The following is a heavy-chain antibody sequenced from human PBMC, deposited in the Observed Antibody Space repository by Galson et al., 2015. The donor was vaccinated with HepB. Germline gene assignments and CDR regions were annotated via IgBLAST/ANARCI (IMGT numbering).Heavy chain of an antibody. CDR1: GFTFSSYA. J-gene: IGHJ4*02. CDR3: AKSETTIFGVVDYFDY. D-gene: IGHD3-3*01. CDR2: ISGSGGST. Sequence: SLRLSCAASGFTFSSYAMSWVRQAPGKGLEWVSAISGSGGSTYYADSVKGRFTISRDNSKNTLYLQMNSLRAEDTAVYYCAKSETTIFGVVDYFDYWGQGTLVTVSS. V-gene: IGHV3-23*01.